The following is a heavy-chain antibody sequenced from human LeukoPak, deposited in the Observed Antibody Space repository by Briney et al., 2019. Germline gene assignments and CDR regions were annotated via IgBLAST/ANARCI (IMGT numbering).Heavy chain of an antibody. CDR2: IKSKTDGGTT. Sequence: GGSLRLSCAASGFTFRTYGFHWDRQAPGKGLEWVGRIKSKTDGGTTDYAAPVKGRFTISRDDSKNTLYLQMNSLKTEDTAVYYCTTVHGWELDYWGQVTLVTVSS. D-gene: IGHD1-26*01. CDR3: TTVHGWELDY. CDR1: GFTFRTYG. V-gene: IGHV3-15*01. J-gene: IGHJ4*02.